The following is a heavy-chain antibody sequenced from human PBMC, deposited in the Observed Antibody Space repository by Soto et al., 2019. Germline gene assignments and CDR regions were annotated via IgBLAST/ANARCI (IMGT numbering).Heavy chain of an antibody. Sequence: EVQLVESGGDLVQPGRSLRLSCAASGFTFEDYAMHWVRQAPGKGLEWVSGITWSSGSIDYADSVKGRFTISRDNARNSLYLQMNSLRREDTALYYCAKDKVTKGYYSYYMDVWGKGTTVTVSS. D-gene: IGHD4-17*01. V-gene: IGHV3-9*01. CDR1: GFTFEDYA. CDR2: ITWSSGSI. J-gene: IGHJ6*03. CDR3: AKDKVTKGYYSYYMDV.